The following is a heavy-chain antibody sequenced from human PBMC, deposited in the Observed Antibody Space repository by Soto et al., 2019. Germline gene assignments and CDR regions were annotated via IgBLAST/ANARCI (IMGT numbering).Heavy chain of an antibody. V-gene: IGHV2-5*01. CDR2: IYWNDDK. Sequence: SGPTLVNPTQTLTLTCTFSGFSLSTSGVGVGWIRQPPGKALEWLALIYWNDDKRYSPSLKSRLTITEDTSKNQVVLTMTNMDPVDTATYYCAHRPRGGAVESYWGQGTLVNVSS. J-gene: IGHJ4*02. D-gene: IGHD6-19*01. CDR1: GFSLSTSGVG. CDR3: AHRPRGGAVESY.